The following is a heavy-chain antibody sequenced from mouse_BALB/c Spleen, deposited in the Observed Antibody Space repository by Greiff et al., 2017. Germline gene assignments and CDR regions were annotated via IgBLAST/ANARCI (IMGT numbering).Heavy chain of an antibody. CDR1: GFTFSNYW. V-gene: IGHV6-6*02. Sequence: EVKLVESGGGLVQPGGSVKLSCVASGFTFSNYWMNWVRQSPEKGLEWVAEIRLKSNNYATHYAETVKGRFTISRDDSKSSVYLQMNNLRAEDTGIYYCTITTVVPYFDYWGQGTTLTVSS. CDR3: TITTVVPYFDY. CDR2: IRLKSNNYAT. J-gene: IGHJ2*01. D-gene: IGHD1-1*01.